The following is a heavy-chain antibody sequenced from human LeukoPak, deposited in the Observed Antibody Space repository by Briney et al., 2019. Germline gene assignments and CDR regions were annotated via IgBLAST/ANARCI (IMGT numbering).Heavy chain of an antibody. CDR2: ISGSGGST. D-gene: IGHD3-3*01. CDR3: AKDSLRRFLEWLYYFDY. Sequence: GGSLRLSCAASGFTFSSYAMSWVRQAPGKGRGWVSAISGSGGSTYYADSVKVRFTISRDNSKNTLYLQMNILRAEDTAVYYCAKDSLRRFLEWLYYFDYWGQGTLVTVSS. J-gene: IGHJ4*02. V-gene: IGHV3-23*01. CDR1: GFTFSSYA.